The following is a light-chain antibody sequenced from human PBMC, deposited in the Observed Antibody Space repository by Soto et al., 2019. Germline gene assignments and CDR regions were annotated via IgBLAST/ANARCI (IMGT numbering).Light chain of an antibody. CDR3: QQTYITPPWT. V-gene: IGKV1-39*01. Sequence: DIQMTQSPSSLSASVGDRVTITCRASQSISTYLNWLQQKPGKAPKLLIYAASSLQSGVPSRFSGSGSGTDFTLTISSLQPEDFATYYCQQTYITPPWTFGQGTNVEIK. CDR1: QSISTY. J-gene: IGKJ1*01. CDR2: AAS.